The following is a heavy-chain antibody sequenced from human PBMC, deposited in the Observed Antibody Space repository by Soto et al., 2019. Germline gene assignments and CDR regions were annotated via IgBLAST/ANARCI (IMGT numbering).Heavy chain of an antibody. D-gene: IGHD4-17*01. CDR1: GGSISSYY. CDR3: ASLPLSTVTMYENYYYMDV. J-gene: IGHJ6*03. CDR2: IYSGGST. Sequence: PSETMSLTCTVAGGSISSYYWSLVRPAQGKGLEWVSVIYSGGSTYYADSVKGRFTISRDNSKNTLYLQMNSLRAEDTAVYYCASLPLSTVTMYENYYYMDVWGKGTTVTV. V-gene: IGHV3-66*01.